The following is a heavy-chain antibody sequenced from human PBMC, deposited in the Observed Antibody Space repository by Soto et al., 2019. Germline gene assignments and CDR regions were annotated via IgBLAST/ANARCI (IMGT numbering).Heavy chain of an antibody. V-gene: IGHV5-51*01. CDR2: IFPSDSDT. CDR3: AVRPGSWFDP. D-gene: IGHD3-10*01. J-gene: IGHJ5*02. CDR1: GYSFTTSW. Sequence: GESLKISCKASGYSFTTSWIGWVRQMPGKGLEWMGIIFPSDSDTRYSPSFQGQVTISVDKSISTAYLQRSSLKASDTAVYYCAVRPGSWFDPWGQGTLVTVSS.